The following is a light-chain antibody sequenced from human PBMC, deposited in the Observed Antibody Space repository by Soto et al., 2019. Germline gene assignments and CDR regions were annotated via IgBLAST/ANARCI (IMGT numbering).Light chain of an antibody. V-gene: IGKV1-39*01. CDR3: QQSYSNPLT. CDR1: HNINNY. J-gene: IGKJ4*01. CDR2: AAY. Sequence: DIQMTQSPSSLSASVGDRVTITCRASHNINNYLSWYQQKPGKAPKILIFAAYNLQSGVPSRFNGSGSGTDFTLTINSLQPEDLATYHCQQSYSNPLTFGGGTKVEIK.